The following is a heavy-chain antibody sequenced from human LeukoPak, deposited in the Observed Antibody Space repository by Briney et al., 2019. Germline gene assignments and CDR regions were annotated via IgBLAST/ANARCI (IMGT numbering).Heavy chain of an antibody. CDR2: IYYSGNT. CDR1: GGSISNYY. J-gene: IGHJ4*02. D-gene: IGHD6-19*01. Sequence: PSETLSLTCTVSGGSISNYYWSWIRQPPGKGLEWIEYIYYSGNTNYNPSLKSRVTISVDTSKNQFSLKLSSVTAADTAVYYCVRENYSSGWYGIIDYWGQGTPVTVSS. V-gene: IGHV4-59*01. CDR3: VRENYSSGWYGIIDY.